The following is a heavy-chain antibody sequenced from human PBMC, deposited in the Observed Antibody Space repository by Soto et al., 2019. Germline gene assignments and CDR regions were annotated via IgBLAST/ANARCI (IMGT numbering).Heavy chain of an antibody. D-gene: IGHD2-15*01. Sequence: QVQLLESGLGLVKPSGTLSLTCGVSGDSIYRSYWWSWVRLPPGKGPEWIGEIFHTGTTNYNPSLKSRLTMSVDKSKKEISLKLDSVTAADTAVYFCARSARYGVVGDYWGQGTGVTVSS. CDR2: IFHTGTT. V-gene: IGHV4-4*02. J-gene: IGHJ4*02. CDR3: ARSARYGVVGDY. CDR1: GDSIYRSYW.